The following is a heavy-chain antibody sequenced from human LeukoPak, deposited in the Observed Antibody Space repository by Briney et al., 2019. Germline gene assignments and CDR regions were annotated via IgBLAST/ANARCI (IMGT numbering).Heavy chain of an antibody. V-gene: IGHV4-39*02. J-gene: IGHJ2*01. Sequence: SETLSLTCTVSGASISSSSYYWGWIRQPPGKGLEWIGSIYYSGSTYNNPSLKSRVTMSVDTSKNQFSLKLTAVPAAGTAVYYCAKDRLGVVVKRFDLWGRGTLVTVSS. CDR3: AKDRLGVVVKRFDL. CDR2: IYYSGST. D-gene: IGHD3-22*01. CDR1: GASISSSSYY.